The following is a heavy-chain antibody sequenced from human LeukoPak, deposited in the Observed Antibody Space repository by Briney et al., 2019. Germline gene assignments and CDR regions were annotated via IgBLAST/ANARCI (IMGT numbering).Heavy chain of an antibody. V-gene: IGHV1-18*01. CDR3: ARGGLGYCSSTSCYPFDY. CDR2: ISAYNGNT. J-gene: IGHJ4*02. Sequence: GASVKVSCKASGYTFTSYGISWVRQAPGQGLEWMGWISAYNGNTNYPQKLQGRVTMTTDTSTSTAYMELRSLRSDDTAVYYCARGGLGYCSSTSCYPFDYWGQGTLVTVSS. D-gene: IGHD2-2*03. CDR1: GYTFTSYG.